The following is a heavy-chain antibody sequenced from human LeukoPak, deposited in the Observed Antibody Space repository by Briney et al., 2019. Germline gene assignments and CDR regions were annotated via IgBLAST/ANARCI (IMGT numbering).Heavy chain of an antibody. Sequence: PGGSLRLSCAASGFTFSSYSMNWVRQAPGKGLEWVSSISSSSSYIYYADSVKGRFTISRDNAKNSLYLQMNSLRAEDTAVYYCASSIAVAGGRPDYYYYYGMDVWGQGTTVTVSS. J-gene: IGHJ6*02. CDR1: GFTFSSYS. D-gene: IGHD6-19*01. CDR3: ASSIAVAGGRPDYYYYYGMDV. CDR2: ISSSSSYI. V-gene: IGHV3-21*01.